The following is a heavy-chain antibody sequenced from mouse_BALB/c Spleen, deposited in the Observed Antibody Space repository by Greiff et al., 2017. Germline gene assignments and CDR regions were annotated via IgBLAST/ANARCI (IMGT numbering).Heavy chain of an antibody. V-gene: IGHV1-80*01. J-gene: IGHJ3*01. CDR3: ARRSISDGAWFAY. Sequence: QVQLQQSGAELVRPGSSVKISCKASGYAFSSYWMNWVKQRPGQGLEWIGQIYPGDGDTNYNGKFKGKATLTADKSSSTAYMQLSSLTSEDSAVYFCARRSISDGAWFAYWGQGTLVTVSA. D-gene: IGHD2-10*02. CDR1: GYAFSSYW. CDR2: IYPGDGDT.